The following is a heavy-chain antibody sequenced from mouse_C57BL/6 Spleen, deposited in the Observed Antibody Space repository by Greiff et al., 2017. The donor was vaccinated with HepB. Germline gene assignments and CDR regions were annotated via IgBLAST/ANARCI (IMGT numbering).Heavy chain of an antibody. V-gene: IGHV1-26*01. CDR3: ARDYGSSYVPFDY. D-gene: IGHD1-1*01. CDR2: INPNNGGT. CDR1: GYTFTDYY. Sequence: EVQLQQSGPELVKPGASVKISCKASGYTFTDYYMNWVKQSHGKSLEWIGDINPNNGGTSYNQKFKGKATLTVDKSSSTAYMELRSLTSEDSAVYYCARDYGSSYVPFDYWGQGTTLTVSS. J-gene: IGHJ2*01.